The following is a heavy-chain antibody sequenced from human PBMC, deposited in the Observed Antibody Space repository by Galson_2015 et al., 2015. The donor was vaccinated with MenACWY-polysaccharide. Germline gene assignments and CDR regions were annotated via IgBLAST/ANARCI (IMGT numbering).Heavy chain of an antibody. D-gene: IGHD4-11*01. CDR3: AKIGGTYTIEDY. J-gene: IGHJ4*02. CDR2: IRYDGSKT. V-gene: IGHV3-30*02. CDR1: GFIFRSFG. Sequence: SLRLSCAASGFIFRSFGMHWVRQAPGKGLEWVAFIRYDGSKTSYADSVKGRFTISRDNSNNSLSLQAHNLRPGDTAIYYCAKIGGTYTIEDYWGQGTLVTVSS.